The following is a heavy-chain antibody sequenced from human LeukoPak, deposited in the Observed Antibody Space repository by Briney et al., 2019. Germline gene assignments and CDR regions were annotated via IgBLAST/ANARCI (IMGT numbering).Heavy chain of an antibody. D-gene: IGHD4-23*01. Sequence: SETLSLTCAVYGGSFSGYYWSWIRQPPGKGLGWIGEINHSGSTNYNPSLKSRVTISVDTSKNQFSLKLSSVTAADTAVYYCARGQRGPTGLRWKYFDYWGQGTLVTVSS. CDR3: ARGQRGPTGLRWKYFDY. V-gene: IGHV4-34*01. CDR1: GGSFSGYY. J-gene: IGHJ4*02. CDR2: INHSGST.